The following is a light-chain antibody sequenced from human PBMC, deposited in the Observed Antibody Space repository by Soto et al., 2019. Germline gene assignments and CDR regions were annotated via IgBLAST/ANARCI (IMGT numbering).Light chain of an antibody. V-gene: IGKV3-15*01. Sequence: EIVMTQSPATLSVSPGGRATLSCRASQSVSSNLAWYQQKPGQAPRLLIYGASTRATGIPARFIGSGSGTEFTLTISSLQSEDFAVYYCQHYNNWPPWTFGQGTKVEIK. CDR1: QSVSSN. CDR2: GAS. CDR3: QHYNNWPPWT. J-gene: IGKJ1*01.